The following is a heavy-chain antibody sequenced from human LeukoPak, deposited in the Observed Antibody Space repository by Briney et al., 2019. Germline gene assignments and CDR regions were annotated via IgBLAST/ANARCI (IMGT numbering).Heavy chain of an antibody. Sequence: GGSLRLSCAASGFTFSSYWMHWVRQAPGKGLVWVSRINGDGSITHYADSVKGRFTISRDNARNKLYLQMNSLSAGDTAVYYCSRPFDSWGQGTLVTVSS. J-gene: IGHJ4*02. CDR2: INGDGSIT. CDR3: SRPFDS. V-gene: IGHV3-74*01. CDR1: GFTFSSYW.